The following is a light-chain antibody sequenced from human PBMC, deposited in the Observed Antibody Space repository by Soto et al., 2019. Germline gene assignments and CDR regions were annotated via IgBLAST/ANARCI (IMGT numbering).Light chain of an antibody. CDR1: SSNIGSNT. Sequence: QAVVTQPPSASGTPGQSFTVSCSGDSSNIGSNTVSWYQQLPGAAPKLLMYSNNQRPSGVPDRFSGSKSGTSASLAISGLQSEDEADYFCASWDDSLNGLVFGGGTKLTVL. CDR2: SNN. J-gene: IGLJ2*01. V-gene: IGLV1-44*01. CDR3: ASWDDSLNGLV.